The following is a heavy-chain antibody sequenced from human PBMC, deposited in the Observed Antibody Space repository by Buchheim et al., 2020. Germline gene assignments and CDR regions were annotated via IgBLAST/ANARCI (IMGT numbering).Heavy chain of an antibody. CDR2: IVGSGGST. D-gene: IGHD1-26*01. Sequence: EVQLLESGGGLVQPGGSLRLSCAASGFTFSSYAMSWVRQAPGKGLEWVSAIVGSGGSTYYADSVKGRFTISRDNSKSTVFLQMNSLRAEDTAVYYCAKEEGGPYYFLVAFDYWGQGTL. CDR3: AKEEGGPYYFLVAFDY. V-gene: IGHV3-23*01. J-gene: IGHJ4*02. CDR1: GFTFSSYA.